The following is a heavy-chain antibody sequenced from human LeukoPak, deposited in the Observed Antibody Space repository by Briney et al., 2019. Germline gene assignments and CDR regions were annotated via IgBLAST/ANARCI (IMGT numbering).Heavy chain of an antibody. D-gene: IGHD3-10*01. Sequence: PSETLSLTCAVYGGSFSGYYWSWIRQPPGKGLEWIGEINHSGSTNYNPSLKSRVTISVDTSKNQFSLKLSSVTAADTAVYYCARLRGGPFDPWGQGTLVTVSS. CDR1: GGSFSGYY. CDR2: INHSGST. CDR3: ARLRGGPFDP. J-gene: IGHJ5*02. V-gene: IGHV4-34*01.